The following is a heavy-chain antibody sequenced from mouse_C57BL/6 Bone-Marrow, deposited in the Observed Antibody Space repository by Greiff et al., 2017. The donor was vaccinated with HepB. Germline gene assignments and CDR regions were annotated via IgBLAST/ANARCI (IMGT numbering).Heavy chain of an antibody. CDR2: ILPGSGSS. V-gene: IGHV1-9*01. CDR1: GYTFTGYW. J-gene: IGHJ3*01. D-gene: IGHD1-1*01. CDR3: ARSVYYYGSSYGEAWFAY. Sequence: VKLQQSGAELMKPGASVKLSCKATGYTFTGYWIEWVKQRPGHGLEWIGEILPGSGSSNYNEKFKGKATFTADTSSNTAYMQLSSLTTEDSAIYYCARSVYYYGSSYGEAWFAYWGQGTLVTVSA.